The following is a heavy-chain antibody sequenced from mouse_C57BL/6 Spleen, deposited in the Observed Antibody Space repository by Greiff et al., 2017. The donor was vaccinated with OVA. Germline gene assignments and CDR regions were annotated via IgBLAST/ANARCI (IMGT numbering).Heavy chain of an antibody. D-gene: IGHD2-4*01. CDR3: ARWFYDYDARAMDY. CDR2: IHPNSGST. V-gene: IGHV1-64*01. CDR1: GYTFTSYW. J-gene: IGHJ4*01. Sequence: QVQLQQPGAELVKPGASVKLSCKASGYTFTSYWMHWVKQRPGQGLEWIGMIHPNSGSTNYKEKFKSKATLTVDKSSSTAYMQLSSLTSEDSAVYYCARWFYDYDARAMDYWGQGTSVTVSS.